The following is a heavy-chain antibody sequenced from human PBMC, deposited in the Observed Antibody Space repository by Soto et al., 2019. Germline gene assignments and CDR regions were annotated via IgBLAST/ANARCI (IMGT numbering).Heavy chain of an antibody. CDR3: ALLEFTDDAARDY. D-gene: IGHD2-2*01. Sequence: QVQLVQSGAEVKKPASSVRGSCKASGGPLSTYGISWVRQAPGQGLEYMGGISPVVGTTNYAQRFQGRLTITADESASTTYMELSSLISADTATYYCALLEFTDDAARDYWGHGTLVTVSS. CDR2: ISPVVGTT. CDR1: GGPLSTYG. V-gene: IGHV1-69*01. J-gene: IGHJ4*01.